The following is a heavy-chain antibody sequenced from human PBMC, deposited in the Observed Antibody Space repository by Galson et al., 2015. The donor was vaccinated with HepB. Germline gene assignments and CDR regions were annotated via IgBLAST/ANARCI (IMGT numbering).Heavy chain of an antibody. J-gene: IGHJ4*02. CDR3: ARGGYCSDDKCFSWSHFDY. V-gene: IGHV1-2*02. CDR2: INPNTGGT. D-gene: IGHD2-15*01. Sequence: SVKVSCKASGYIFTGFVLHWGRQAPGQRLEWLGWINPNTGGTDLAQKFQGRVTMTRDTSISTAYMEFSSLRSDDSAVYYCARGGYCSDDKCFSWSHFDYWGQGTLVTVSS. CDR1: GYIFTGFV.